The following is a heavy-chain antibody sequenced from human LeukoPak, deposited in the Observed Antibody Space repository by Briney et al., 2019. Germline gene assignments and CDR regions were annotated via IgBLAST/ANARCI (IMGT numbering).Heavy chain of an antibody. Sequence: SETLSLTCAVYGGSFSGYYWSWIRQPPGKGLEWIGYIYYSGSTNYNPSLKSRVTISVDTSKNQFSLKLSSVTAADTAVYYCARVNSGSYRNNWFDPWGQGTLVTVSS. CDR3: ARVNSGSYRNNWFDP. CDR1: GGSFSGYY. V-gene: IGHV4-59*01. J-gene: IGHJ5*02. D-gene: IGHD1-26*01. CDR2: IYYSGST.